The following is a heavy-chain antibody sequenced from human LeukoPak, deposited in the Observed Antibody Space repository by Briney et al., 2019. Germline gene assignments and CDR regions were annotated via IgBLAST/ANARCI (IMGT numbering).Heavy chain of an antibody. V-gene: IGHV5-51*01. J-gene: IGHJ5*02. CDR1: GYSFTNYW. CDR3: AKTIASLGSGARYFDP. CDR2: MHPGESEI. Sequence: GESLRISCKASGYSFTNYWIAWVRQKPGKGLEWMGIMHPGESEINYSPSFEGQVTISADTSISTAYLEWYSLKASDSAIYYCAKTIASLGSGARYFDPWGQGAMITVSS. D-gene: IGHD5/OR15-5a*01.